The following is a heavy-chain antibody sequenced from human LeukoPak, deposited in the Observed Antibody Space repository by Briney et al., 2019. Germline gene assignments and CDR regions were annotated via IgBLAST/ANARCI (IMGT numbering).Heavy chain of an antibody. CDR2: INAGNGNR. D-gene: IGHD3-3*01. J-gene: IGHJ6*03. CDR3: ARARYETRIWPKSRYDYYHYMDV. V-gene: IGHV1-3*03. Sequence: GASVKVSCKASGYTFTSYTIHWVRQAPGQRLEWMGWINAGNGNRKYSQEFQDRVTITRDTSASTAYMELSSLRSEDMAVYYCARARYETRIWPKSRYDYYHYMDVWGEGTTVTVSS. CDR1: GYTFTSYT.